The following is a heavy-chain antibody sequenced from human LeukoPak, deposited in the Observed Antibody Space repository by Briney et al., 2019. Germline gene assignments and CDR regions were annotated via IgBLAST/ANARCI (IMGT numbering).Heavy chain of an antibody. Sequence: GGSLRLSCAASGFTFRSYAMSWVCQAPGKGLEWVSAISGSGGSTYYADSVKGRFTISRDNSKNTLCLQMDSLRAEDTAVYYCAKFASVGTFGYWGQGTLVTVSS. J-gene: IGHJ4*02. CDR3: AKFASVGTFGY. V-gene: IGHV3-23*01. D-gene: IGHD3-10*01. CDR2: ISGSGGST. CDR1: GFTFRSYA.